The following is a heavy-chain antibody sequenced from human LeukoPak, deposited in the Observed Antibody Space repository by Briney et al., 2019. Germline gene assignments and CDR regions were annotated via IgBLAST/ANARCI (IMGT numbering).Heavy chain of an antibody. D-gene: IGHD1-14*01. V-gene: IGHV4-34*01. CDR1: GGSFSGYY. CDR3: AIAEPGWALTDWFDP. Sequence: TSETLSLTCAVYGGSFSGYYWGWIRQPPGKGLEWIGEINHSGSTNYNPSLKSRVTISVDTSKNQFSLKLSSVTAADTAVYYCAIAEPGWALTDWFDPWGQGTLVTVSS. CDR2: INHSGST. J-gene: IGHJ5*02.